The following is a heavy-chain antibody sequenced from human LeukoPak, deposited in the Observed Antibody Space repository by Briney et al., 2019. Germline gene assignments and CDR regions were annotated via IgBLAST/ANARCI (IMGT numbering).Heavy chain of an antibody. CDR1: GYSISSGYY. J-gene: IGHJ5*02. Sequence: KSSETLSLTCTVSGYSISSGYYWGWIRQPPGQGLEWIGSIYHSGSTYYNPSLKSRVTISVDTSKNQFSLKLSSVTAADTAVYYCARGLLYYGSGSQFDPWGQGTLVTVSS. V-gene: IGHV4-38-2*02. D-gene: IGHD3-10*01. CDR3: ARGLLYYGSGSQFDP. CDR2: IYHSGST.